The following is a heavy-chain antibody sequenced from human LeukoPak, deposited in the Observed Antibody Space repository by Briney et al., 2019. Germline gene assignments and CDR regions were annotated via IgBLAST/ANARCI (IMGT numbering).Heavy chain of an antibody. J-gene: IGHJ4*02. D-gene: IGHD2-2*01. Sequence: GASVKVSCKASGYTFTGYYMHWVRQAPGQGLEWMGGIIPIFGTANYAQKLQGRVTFITDESTSIAYMELSSLRSDDTAVYYCAKSKGVVVPAEGYFDYWGQGTLVTVSS. CDR3: AKSKGVVVPAEGYFDY. V-gene: IGHV1-69*05. CDR1: GYTFTGYY. CDR2: IIPIFGTA.